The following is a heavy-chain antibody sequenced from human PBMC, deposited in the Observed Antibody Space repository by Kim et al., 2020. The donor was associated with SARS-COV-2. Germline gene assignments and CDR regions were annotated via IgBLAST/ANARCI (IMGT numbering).Heavy chain of an antibody. J-gene: IGHJ3*02. Sequence: GGSLRLSCAASGFTFDSYEINWVRQAPGKGLEWVLYISDSGSTTYYADSVKGRFTVSRDNAKNSLFLQMNSLRAEDTAFYYCARESVTGTDAFDIWGQGTLVTVSS. D-gene: IGHD6-19*01. CDR1: GFTFDSYE. CDR3: ARESVTGTDAFDI. CDR2: ISDSGSTT. V-gene: IGHV3-48*03.